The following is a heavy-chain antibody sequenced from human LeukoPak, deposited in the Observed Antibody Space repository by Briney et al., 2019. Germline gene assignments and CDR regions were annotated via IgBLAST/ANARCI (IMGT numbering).Heavy chain of an antibody. D-gene: IGHD2-15*01. Sequence: GESLKISCKGSGYLFTRKWIGWVRQMPGKGLEWMGIIYPGDSETRYSPSFQGQVTISADKSISTAYLQWSSLKASDTAMYYCARGEVAATQSFDYWGQGTLVTVSS. CDR3: ARGEVAATQSFDY. J-gene: IGHJ4*02. CDR2: IYPGDSET. V-gene: IGHV5-51*01. CDR1: GYLFTRKW.